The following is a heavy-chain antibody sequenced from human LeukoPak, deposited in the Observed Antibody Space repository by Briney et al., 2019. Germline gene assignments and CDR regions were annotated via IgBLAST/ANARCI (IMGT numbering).Heavy chain of an antibody. CDR3: ARDRPGYCSSTSCYAGGANWFDP. CDR1: GYTFTSYA. J-gene: IGHJ5*02. V-gene: IGHV1-3*01. CDR2: INAGNGNT. Sequence: ASVKVSCKVSGYTFTSYAMHWVRQAPGQRLEWMGWINAGNGNTKYSQKFQGRVTITRDTSASTAYMELSSLRSEDTAVYYCARDRPGYCSSTSCYAGGANWFDPWGQGTLVTVSS. D-gene: IGHD2-2*01.